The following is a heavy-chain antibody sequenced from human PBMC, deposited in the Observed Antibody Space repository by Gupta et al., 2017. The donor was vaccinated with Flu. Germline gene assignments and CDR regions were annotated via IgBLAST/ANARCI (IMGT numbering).Heavy chain of an antibody. CDR3: ARGPYCSSTSCFGLVDAFDM. D-gene: IGHD2-2*01. V-gene: IGHV3-33*02. Sequence: WVRQAPGKGLEWVAVIWSDGTNKYYTDSAKGRFTISRDNSRNTLFLEMNSLRAEDTAVFYCARGPYCSSTSCFGLVDAFDMWGQGTMVSVSS. J-gene: IGHJ3*02. CDR2: IWSDGTNK.